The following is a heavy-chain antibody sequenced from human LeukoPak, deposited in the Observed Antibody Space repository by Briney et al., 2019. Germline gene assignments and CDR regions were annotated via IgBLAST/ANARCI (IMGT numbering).Heavy chain of an antibody. V-gene: IGHV1-69*04. CDR1: GGTFSSYA. CDR3: AREYSSSSYANYYFDY. D-gene: IGHD6-6*01. CDR2: IIPILGIA. Sequence: SVKVSYKASGGTFSSYAISWVRQAPGQGLEWMGRIIPILGIANYAQKFQGRVTITADKSTSTAYMELSSLRSEDTAVYYCAREYSSSSYANYYFDYWGQGTLVTVSS. J-gene: IGHJ4*02.